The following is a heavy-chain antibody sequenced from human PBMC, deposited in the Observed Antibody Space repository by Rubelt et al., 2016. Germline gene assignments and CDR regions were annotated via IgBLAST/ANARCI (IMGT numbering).Heavy chain of an antibody. J-gene: IGHJ4*02. D-gene: IGHD5-24*01. Sequence: AASGFTFSRNAMNWVRQAPGKGLEWVSIISGSGDSTFYAEFVKGRFNIFRDNSENTVHLQMNSLRVEDTALYYCARGRDAVFPNSRILDYWGQGALVTVSS. CDR3: ARGRDAVFPNSRILDY. V-gene: IGHV3-23*01. CDR1: GFTFSRNA. CDR2: ISGSGDST.